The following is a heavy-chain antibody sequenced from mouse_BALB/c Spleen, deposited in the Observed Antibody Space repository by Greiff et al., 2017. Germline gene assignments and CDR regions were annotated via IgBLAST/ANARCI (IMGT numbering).Heavy chain of an antibody. CDR2: IYPYNGGT. J-gene: IGHJ3*01. CDR3: ARTPYGNYWFAY. CDR1: GYTFTDYN. D-gene: IGHD2-1*01. V-gene: IGHV1S29*02. Sequence: DVQLQESGPELVKPGASVKISCKASGYTFTDYNMHWVKQSHGKSLEWIGYIYPYNGGTGYNQKFKSKATLTVDNSSSTAYMELRSLTSEDSAVYYCARTPYGNYWFAYWGQGTLVTVSA.